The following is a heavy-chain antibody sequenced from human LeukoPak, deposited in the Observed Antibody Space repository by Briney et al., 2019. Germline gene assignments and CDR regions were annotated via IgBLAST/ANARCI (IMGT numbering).Heavy chain of an antibody. V-gene: IGHV3-48*03. D-gene: IGHD5-24*01. Sequence: GGSLRLSCAASGFTFSSYEMHWVRQAPGKGLEWVSSISSSGSTIYYADSVKGRFAISRDNARMYLQIHSLRVEDTAIYYCARAWPMATYWFFDLWGRGNLVTVSS. CDR2: ISSSGSTI. J-gene: IGHJ2*01. CDR3: ARAWPMATYWFFDL. CDR1: GFTFSSYE.